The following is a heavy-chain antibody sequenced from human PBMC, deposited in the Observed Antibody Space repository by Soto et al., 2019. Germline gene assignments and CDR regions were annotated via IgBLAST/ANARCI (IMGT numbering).Heavy chain of an antibody. J-gene: IGHJ3*02. CDR2: IYYSGST. D-gene: IGHD4-17*01. Sequence: SETLSPTCTVSGGSISSGDYYWSWIRQPPGKGLEWIGYIYYSGSTYYNPSLKSRVTISVDTSKNQFSLKLSSVTAADTAVYYCARALAYGEPDAFDIWGQGTMVTVSS. CDR1: GGSISSGDYY. CDR3: ARALAYGEPDAFDI. V-gene: IGHV4-30-4*01.